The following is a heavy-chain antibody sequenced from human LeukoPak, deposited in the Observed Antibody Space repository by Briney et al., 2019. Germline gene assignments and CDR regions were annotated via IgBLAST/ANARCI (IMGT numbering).Heavy chain of an antibody. J-gene: IGHJ4*02. CDR3: ARGFCSSTSCYQGPFDF. CDR2: IKNKTHGGAT. CDR1: GFIFSSAW. Sequence: PGGSLRLSCAASGFIFSSAWMTWVRQAPGKGLEWVGHIKNKTHGGATDYAAPVKGRSIISRDDSTNTLYLQMNSLRTEDTAVYYCARGFCSSTSCYQGPFDFWGQGTLVTVSS. V-gene: IGHV3-15*01. D-gene: IGHD2-2*01.